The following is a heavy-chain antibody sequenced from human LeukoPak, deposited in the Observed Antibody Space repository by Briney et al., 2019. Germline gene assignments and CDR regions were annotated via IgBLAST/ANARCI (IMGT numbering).Heavy chain of an antibody. CDR3: ARYDYVWGSYRCIDY. CDR2: ISAYNGNT. J-gene: IGHJ4*02. CDR1: GYTFTSYG. V-gene: IGHV1-18*01. Sequence: EASVKVSCKASGYTFTSYGISWVRQAPGQGLEWMGRISAYNGNTNYAQKLQGRVTMTTDTSTSTAYMELRSLRSDDTAVYYCARYDYVWGSYRCIDYWGQGTLVTVSS. D-gene: IGHD3-16*02.